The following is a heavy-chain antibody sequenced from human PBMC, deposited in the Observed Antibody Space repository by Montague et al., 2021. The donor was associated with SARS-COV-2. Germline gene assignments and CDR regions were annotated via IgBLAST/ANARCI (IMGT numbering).Heavy chain of an antibody. Sequence: SETLSLTCSVSGGSISNYYWTWIRQSPGKGLQWIGYIFYTGSTKFNPSLKSRVPMSLDTSKNHSSLRLSAVTAADTARYYCARAQNICFIANCVNYFDLWGLGALGTVSS. CDR3: ARAQNICFIANCVNYFDL. V-gene: IGHV4-59*01. D-gene: IGHD2-15*01. J-gene: IGHJ4*01. CDR1: GGSISNYY. CDR2: IFYTGST.